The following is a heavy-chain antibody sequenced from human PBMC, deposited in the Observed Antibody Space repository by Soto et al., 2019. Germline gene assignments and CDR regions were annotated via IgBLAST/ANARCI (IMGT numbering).Heavy chain of an antibody. CDR2: ISGSGGST. CDR3: AKDPDYYGSGSYYVDY. CDR1: GFTFSSYA. D-gene: IGHD3-10*01. Sequence: GGSLRLSCAASGFTFSSYAMSWVRQAPGKGLEWVSAISGSGGSTYYADSVKGRFTISRDNSKNTLYLQMNSLRAEDTAVYYCAKDPDYYGSGSYYVDYWGQGTLVTVSS. V-gene: IGHV3-23*01. J-gene: IGHJ4*02.